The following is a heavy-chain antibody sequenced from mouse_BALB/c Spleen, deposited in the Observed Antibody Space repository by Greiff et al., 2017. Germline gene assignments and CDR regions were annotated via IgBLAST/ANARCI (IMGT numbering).Heavy chain of an antibody. D-gene: IGHD1-1*01. V-gene: IGHV1-9*01. Sequence: QVQLQQSGAELMKPGASVKISCKATGYTFSSYWIEWVKQRPGHGLEWIGEILPGSGSTNYNEKFKGKATFTADTSSNTAYMQLSSLTSEDSAVYYCARAGVLRSHYAMDYWGQGTSVTVSS. CDR1: GYTFSSYW. CDR2: ILPGSGST. CDR3: ARAGVLRSHYAMDY. J-gene: IGHJ4*01.